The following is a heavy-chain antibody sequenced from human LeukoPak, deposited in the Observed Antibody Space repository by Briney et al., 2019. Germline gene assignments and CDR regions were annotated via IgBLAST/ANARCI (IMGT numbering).Heavy chain of an antibody. CDR3: ARGPVMMREVSYDY. Sequence: ASVKVSCKASGYTFTSYDINWVRQAPGQGLEWMGRINPNNGDTNYEQSFQGRVTMTRDTSINTAYMELSALTFDDMAIYYCARGPVMMREVSYDYWGQGTLVTVSS. V-gene: IGHV1-2*06. D-gene: IGHD3-16*01. CDR1: GYTFTSYD. J-gene: IGHJ4*02. CDR2: INPNNGDT.